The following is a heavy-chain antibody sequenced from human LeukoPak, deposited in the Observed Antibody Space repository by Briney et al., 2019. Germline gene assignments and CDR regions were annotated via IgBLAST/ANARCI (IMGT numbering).Heavy chain of an antibody. CDR2: IYYSGST. CDR1: GGSISSSSYY. CDR3: ARSRPSDPLINNWFDP. J-gene: IGHJ5*02. V-gene: IGHV4-39*01. D-gene: IGHD3-22*01. Sequence: KPSETLSLTCTVSGGSISSSSYYWGWIRQPPGKGLEWIGSIYYSGSTYYNPSLKSRVTISVDTSKNQFSLKLSSVTAADTAVYYCARSRPSDPLINNWFDPWGQGTLVTVSS.